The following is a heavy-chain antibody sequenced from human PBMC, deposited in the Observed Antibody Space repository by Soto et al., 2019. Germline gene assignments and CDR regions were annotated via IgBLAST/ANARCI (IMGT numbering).Heavy chain of an antibody. J-gene: IGHJ4*02. Sequence: SVKVSCKASGSTFSSYATSWGRQAPGQGLEWMGGIIPIFGTANYAQKFQGRVTITADESTSTAYMELSSLRSEDTAVYYCAMARDCSGGSCYKPGDCWGQGTLVTVSS. CDR2: IIPIFGTA. V-gene: IGHV1-69*13. CDR1: GSTFSSYA. D-gene: IGHD2-15*01. CDR3: AMARDCSGGSCYKPGDC.